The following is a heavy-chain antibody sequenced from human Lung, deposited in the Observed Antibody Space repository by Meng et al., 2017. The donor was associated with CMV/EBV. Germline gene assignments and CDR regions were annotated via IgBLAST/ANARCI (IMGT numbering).Heavy chain of an antibody. J-gene: IGHJ6*02. D-gene: IGHD6-6*01. CDR1: GGSVSSGSFY. CDR3: ARDAYSSSYPYSYYLGMDV. CDR2: IYYSGST. V-gene: IGHV4-61*01. Sequence: SETLSLTCTVSGGSVSSGSFYWSWIRQPPAKGLEWIGYIYYSGSTKYNPSLKSRVTISVDRFKNQFSLKLSSVTAADTAVYYCARDAYSSSYPYSYYLGMDVWGQGTTVTVSS.